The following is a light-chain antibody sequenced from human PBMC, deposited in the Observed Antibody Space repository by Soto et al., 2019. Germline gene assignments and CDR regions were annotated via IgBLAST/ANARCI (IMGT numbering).Light chain of an antibody. CDR1: QSVLYSSNNKNY. CDR3: QQYYSPPLT. Sequence: DIVMTQSPDSLAVSLGERATINCKSSQSVLYSSNNKNYLAWYQQKPGQPPKLLIYWASTRESGVPDRFSGSGSGTDFPLTTSSLQAEDVAVYYCQQYYSPPLTFGGGTKVEIK. V-gene: IGKV4-1*01. J-gene: IGKJ4*01. CDR2: WAS.